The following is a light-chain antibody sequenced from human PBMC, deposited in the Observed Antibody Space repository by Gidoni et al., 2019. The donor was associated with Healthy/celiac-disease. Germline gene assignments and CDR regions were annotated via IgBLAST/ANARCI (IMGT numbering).Light chain of an antibody. Sequence: DIQMTQPPSSLSASVGDRVTITCQASQDISNYLNWYQQKPGKAPKLRIYDASNLETGVPSRFSGSGSGTDFTFTISSLQPEDIATYYCQQYDNLPLTFGGGTKVEIK. J-gene: IGKJ4*01. CDR2: DAS. V-gene: IGKV1-33*01. CDR3: QQYDNLPLT. CDR1: QDISNY.